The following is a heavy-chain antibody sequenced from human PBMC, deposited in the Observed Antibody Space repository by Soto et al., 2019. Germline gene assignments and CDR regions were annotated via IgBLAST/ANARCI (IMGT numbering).Heavy chain of an antibody. D-gene: IGHD3-10*01. V-gene: IGHV4-30-2*01. J-gene: IGHJ5*02. CDR2: ISHTGST. CDR1: GGSITSGNAYS. Sequence: TLSLTSAVFGGSITSGNAYSWSWIRQPPGKGLEWIGSISHTGSTSYNPSLKSRLTMSVDKSKNQFSLRLSSVTAADMAVYYCARAVAPYFGTWFDPWGQGILVTVSS. CDR3: ARAVAPYFGTWFDP.